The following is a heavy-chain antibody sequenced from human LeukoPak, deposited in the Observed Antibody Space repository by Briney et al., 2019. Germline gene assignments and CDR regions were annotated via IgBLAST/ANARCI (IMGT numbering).Heavy chain of an antibody. Sequence: PSETLSLTCTVSGGSISSGDYYWSWIRQPPGKGLEWIGYIYYSGSTYYNPSLKSRVTISVDKSKNQFSLKLSSVTAADTAVYYCARGWFGDQKTATNWFDPWGQGTLVTVSS. CDR2: IYYSGST. D-gene: IGHD3-10*01. J-gene: IGHJ5*02. V-gene: IGHV4-30-4*01. CDR3: ARGWFGDQKTATNWFDP. CDR1: GGSISSGDYY.